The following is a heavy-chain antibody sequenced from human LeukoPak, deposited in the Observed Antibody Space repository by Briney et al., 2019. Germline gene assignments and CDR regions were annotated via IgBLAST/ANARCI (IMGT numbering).Heavy chain of an antibody. CDR1: GFTFSSYR. CDR2: ISSSSSYI. Sequence: GGSLRLSCAASGFTFSSYRMNWVRQAPGKGLEWVSSISSSSSYIYYADSVKGRFTISRDNAKNSLYLQMNSLRAEDTAVYYCAGTDALYYYGMDVWGQGTTVTVSS. CDR3: AGTDALYYYGMDV. J-gene: IGHJ6*02. V-gene: IGHV3-21*01.